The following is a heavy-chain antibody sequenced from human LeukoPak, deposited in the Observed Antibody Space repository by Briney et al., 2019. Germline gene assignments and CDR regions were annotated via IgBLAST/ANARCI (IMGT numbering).Heavy chain of an antibody. D-gene: IGHD5/OR15-5a*01. CDR2: IYNCEST. CDR3: ARDFSV. CDR1: GDSSSAHY. J-gene: IGHJ4*02. V-gene: IGHV4-59*11. Sequence: SETLSLTCTVSGDSSSAHYYTWIRQPPGKGLEWIGLIYNCESTNYIQSLKSRVIISADASKEQCSLNLTSVTGADTAVYYCARDFSVWGQGTLVTVSS.